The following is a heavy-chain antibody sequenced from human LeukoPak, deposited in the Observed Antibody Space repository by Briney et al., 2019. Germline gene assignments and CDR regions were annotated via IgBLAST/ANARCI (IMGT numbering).Heavy chain of an antibody. V-gene: IGHV4-39*07. CDR1: GGSISSSCYY. CDR3: AREYCSGGSCYLDY. D-gene: IGHD2-15*01. CDR2: IYYSGST. J-gene: IGHJ4*02. Sequence: SETLSLTCTVSGGSISSSCYYWGWIRQPPGKGLEWIGSIYYSGSTYYNPSLKSRVTISVDTPKNQFSLKLSSVTAADTAVYYCAREYCSGGSCYLDYWGQGTLVTVSS.